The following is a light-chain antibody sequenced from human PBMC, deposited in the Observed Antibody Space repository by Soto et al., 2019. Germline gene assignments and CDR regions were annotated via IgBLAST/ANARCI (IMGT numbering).Light chain of an antibody. J-gene: IGLJ3*02. Sequence: QSALTQPPSVSGSPGQSVTISCSGTSSDVGSYNRVSWYQQPPGTAPKLIIYEVGNRPSGVPDLFSGSKSGNAASLTISGLQAEDEADYYCSSYTSSNTLVFGGGTKLTVL. CDR2: EVG. CDR1: SSDVGSYNR. CDR3: SSYTSSNTLV. V-gene: IGLV2-18*02.